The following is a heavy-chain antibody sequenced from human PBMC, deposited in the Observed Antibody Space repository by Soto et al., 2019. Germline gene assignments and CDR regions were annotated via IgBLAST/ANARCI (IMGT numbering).Heavy chain of an antibody. J-gene: IGHJ4*02. Sequence: EVQLVESGGGLIQPGGSLRLSCAASGFTVSSNYMSWVRQAPGKGLEWVSVIYSGGSTYYAGSVKGRFTFSRDHSKTAPYLQMTSLRADDTSLDYCARDQGWYANWGQGTLVTVSS. CDR2: IYSGGST. CDR1: GFTVSSNY. CDR3: ARDQGWYAN. V-gene: IGHV3-53*01. D-gene: IGHD2-8*01.